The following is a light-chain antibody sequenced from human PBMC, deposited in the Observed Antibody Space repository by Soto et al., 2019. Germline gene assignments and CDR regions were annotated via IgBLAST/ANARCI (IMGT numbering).Light chain of an antibody. J-gene: IGKJ2*01. V-gene: IGKV1-39*01. CDR3: QEGHTSGT. CDR1: QNIDNY. CDR2: AAS. Sequence: DIQMTQSPSSLSASVGDRVTITCRASQNIDNYLNWYQQKPRKAPKLLIYAASHLQSGVPPRFSGSGSGTDFTLTISSLLPEDFAIYFCQEGHTSGTFGQGTKVDIK.